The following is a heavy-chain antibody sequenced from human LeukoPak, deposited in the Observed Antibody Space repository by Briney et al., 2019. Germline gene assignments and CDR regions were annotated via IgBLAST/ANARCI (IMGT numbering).Heavy chain of an antibody. CDR3: ARILSDSGSYYFDY. D-gene: IGHD3-10*01. V-gene: IGHV2-70*04. CDR2: IDWDDDK. J-gene: IGHJ4*02. Sequence: SGPTLVNPTQTLTLTCTFSGFSLSTAGVRVSWIRQPPGKALEWLARIDWDDDKFYSPSLKTRLTISKDTSKNQVVLTMTNMDPVDTATYYCARILSDSGSYYFDYWGQGTLVTASS. CDR1: GFSLSTAGVR.